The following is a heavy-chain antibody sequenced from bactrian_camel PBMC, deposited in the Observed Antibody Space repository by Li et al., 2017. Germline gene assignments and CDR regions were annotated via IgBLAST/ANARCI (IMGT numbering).Heavy chain of an antibody. Sequence: HVQLVESGGGLVQPGGSLKISCVASEFTFSKVYVSWVRQAPGKGLEWVSRIYTGDGTSMSADSVKGRFTISRDNTKNMLYLQLNSLKTEDAAMYYCAKDHAFKSWVPYDMDYWGKGTQVTVS. CDR2: IYTGDGTS. V-gene: IGHV3S20*01. CDR1: EFTFSKVY. D-gene: IGHD5*01. J-gene: IGHJ7*01.